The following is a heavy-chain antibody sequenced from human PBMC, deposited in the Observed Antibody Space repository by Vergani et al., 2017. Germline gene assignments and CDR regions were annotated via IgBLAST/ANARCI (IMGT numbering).Heavy chain of an antibody. V-gene: IGHV3-33*08. CDR2: TWYDGNKK. CDR3: ARVLRLLYNRFDP. D-gene: IGHD1-14*01. Sequence: QVHLVESGGGVVQPGRSLRLSCVVSGFTSSYYGMHWVRQAPGKGLEWVAVTWYDGNKKQYADSVKGRFTISRDNSKSTMYLQMNSLRDEDTGVYYCARVLRLLYNRFDPWGQGTLVTVSS. CDR1: GFTSSYYG. J-gene: IGHJ5*02.